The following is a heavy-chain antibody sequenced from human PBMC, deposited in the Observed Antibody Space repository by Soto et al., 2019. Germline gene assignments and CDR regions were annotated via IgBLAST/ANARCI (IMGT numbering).Heavy chain of an antibody. Sequence: QVQLVQSGAEVKKPGSSVKVSCKASGGTFSSYAISWVRQAPGQGLEWMGGIIPIFGTANYAQKFQGRVTITSDESTSTACMELSILRSEHTVVYYCAIRYCISWSCLLDDWGQGTLVTVSS. V-gene: IGHV1-69*05. CDR1: GGTFSSYA. CDR2: IIPIFGTA. CDR3: AIRYCISWSCLLDD. J-gene: IGHJ4*02. D-gene: IGHD2-15*01.